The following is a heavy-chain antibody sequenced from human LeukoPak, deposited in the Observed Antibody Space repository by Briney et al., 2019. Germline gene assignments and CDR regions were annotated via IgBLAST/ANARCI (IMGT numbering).Heavy chain of an antibody. J-gene: IGHJ6*02. CDR2: IYYSGST. CDR1: GGSISSYY. Sequence: SETLSLTCTVSGGSISSYYWSWIRQPPGNGLEWIGYIYYSGSTNYNPSLKSRVTVSVDTSKKQFSLNLRSVTAADTAVYYCARGLHYNILTGGMDVWGQGTTVTVSS. CDR3: ARGLHYNILTGGMDV. D-gene: IGHD3-9*01. V-gene: IGHV4-59*12.